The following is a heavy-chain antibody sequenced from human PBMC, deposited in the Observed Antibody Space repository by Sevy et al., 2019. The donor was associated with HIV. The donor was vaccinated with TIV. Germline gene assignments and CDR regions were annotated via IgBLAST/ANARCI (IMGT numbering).Heavy chain of an antibody. CDR2: INPNSGGT. Sequence: ASVKVSCKASGYTFTGYYMHWVRQAPGQGLEWMGWINPNSGGTNYAQKFQGRVTMTRDTSISTAKMELSRLRSDETAVYYCARGAAYYYDSSGCFDYWGQGTLVTVSS. D-gene: IGHD3-22*01. V-gene: IGHV1-2*02. J-gene: IGHJ4*02. CDR3: ARGAAYYYDSSGCFDY. CDR1: GYTFTGYY.